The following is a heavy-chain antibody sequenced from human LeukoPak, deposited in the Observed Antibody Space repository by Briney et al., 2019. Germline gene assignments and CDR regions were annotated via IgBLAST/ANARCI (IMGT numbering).Heavy chain of an antibody. CDR3: AKHVLRFLEWLPIDAFDI. D-gene: IGHD3-3*01. J-gene: IGHJ3*02. V-gene: IGHV3-23*01. Sequence: GGSLRLSCAASGFTFSSYAMSWVRQAPGKGLEGVSAISGSGGSTYYAASVKGRFTISRDNSKNTLYLQMNSLRAEDTAVYYCAKHVLRFLEWLPIDAFDIWGQGTMVTVSS. CDR1: GFTFSSYA. CDR2: ISGSGGST.